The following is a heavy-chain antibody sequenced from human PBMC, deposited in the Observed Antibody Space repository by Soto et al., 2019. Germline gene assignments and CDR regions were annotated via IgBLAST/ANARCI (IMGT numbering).Heavy chain of an antibody. Sequence: QVQLVESGGGVVQPGRSLRLSCAASGFTFSSYGMHWVRQAPGKGLEWVAVIWYDGSNKYYADSVKGRFTISRDNSKNTLYLQMNSLRAEDTAVYYCARSAYDYPPYYGMDVWGQGTTVTVSS. D-gene: IGHD5-12*01. J-gene: IGHJ6*02. CDR1: GFTFSSYG. V-gene: IGHV3-33*01. CDR3: ARSAYDYPPYYGMDV. CDR2: IWYDGSNK.